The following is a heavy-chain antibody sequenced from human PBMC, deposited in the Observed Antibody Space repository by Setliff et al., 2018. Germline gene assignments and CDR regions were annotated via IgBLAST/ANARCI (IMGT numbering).Heavy chain of an antibody. CDR3: ARDVFPYHYEGAFDI. CDR1: GYTFTGYY. V-gene: IGHV1-2*02. J-gene: IGHJ3*02. Sequence: ASVKVSCKASGYTFTGYYMHWVRQAPGQGLEWMGWINPNSGGTNYAQKFQGRVTMTRDTSTSTVHMDMSSLRSEDTAVYYCARDVFPYHYEGAFDIWGQGTMVTVSS. D-gene: IGHD3-22*01. CDR2: INPNSGGT.